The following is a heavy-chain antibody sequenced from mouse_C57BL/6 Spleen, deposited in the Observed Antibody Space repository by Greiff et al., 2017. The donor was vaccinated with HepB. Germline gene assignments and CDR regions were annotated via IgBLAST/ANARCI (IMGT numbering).Heavy chain of an antibody. V-gene: IGHV1-5*01. CDR1: GYTFTSYW. D-gene: IGHD1-2*01. J-gene: IGHJ4*01. CDR2: IYPGNSDT. Sequence: EVQLQQSGTVLARPGASVKMSCKTSGYTFTSYWMHWVKQRPGQGLEWIGAIYPGNSDTSYNQKFKGKAKLTAVTSASTAYMELSSLTNEDSAVYYCTRYGLRPIYYAMDYWGQGTSVTVSS. CDR3: TRYGLRPIYYAMDY.